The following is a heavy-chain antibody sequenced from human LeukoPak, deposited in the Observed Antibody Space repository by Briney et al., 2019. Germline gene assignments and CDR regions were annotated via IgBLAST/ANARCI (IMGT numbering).Heavy chain of an antibody. CDR2: TYYRSKWYN. V-gene: IGHV6-1*01. J-gene: IGHJ4*02. CDR1: GDSVSSNSAA. CDR3: ARVIIKAAAGYFDY. Sequence: SQTLSLTCAISGDSVSSNSAAWNWIRQSPSRGLEWLGRTYYRSKWYNDFAVSVKGRITINPDTSKNQFSLQLNSVTPEDTAVYYCARVIIKAAAGYFDYWGQGTLVTVSS. D-gene: IGHD6-13*01.